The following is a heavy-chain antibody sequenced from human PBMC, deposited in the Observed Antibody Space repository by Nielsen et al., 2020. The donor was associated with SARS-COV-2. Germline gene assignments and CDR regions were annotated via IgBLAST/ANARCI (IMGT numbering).Heavy chain of an antibody. CDR2: TYYRSKWYN. CDR3: AREGGGYSGYDSERYFDY. CDR1: GDSVSSNSAA. V-gene: IGHV6-1*01. D-gene: IGHD5-12*01. Sequence: SQTLSLTCAISGDSVSSNSAAWNWIRQSPSRGLEWLGRTYYRSKWYNDYAVSVKSRITINPDTSKNQFSLQLSSVTPEDTAVYYCAREGGGYSGYDSERYFDYWGQGTLVTVSS. J-gene: IGHJ4*02.